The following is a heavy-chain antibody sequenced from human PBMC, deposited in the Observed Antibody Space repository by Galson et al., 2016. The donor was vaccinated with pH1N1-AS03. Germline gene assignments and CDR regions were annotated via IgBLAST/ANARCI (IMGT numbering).Heavy chain of an antibody. V-gene: IGHV3-33*08. Sequence: SLRLSCAGSGFNFGDHYMSWIRQAPGKGLEWVALIWYDGSSQYYTDSVKGRFTISRDNSENTLYLQMNSLRPEDTAVYYCVVWHSSAVRWGFDYWGQGTLVTVSS. CDR1: GFNFGDHY. CDR3: VVWHSSAVRWGFDY. CDR2: IWYDGSSQ. J-gene: IGHJ4*02. D-gene: IGHD3-22*01.